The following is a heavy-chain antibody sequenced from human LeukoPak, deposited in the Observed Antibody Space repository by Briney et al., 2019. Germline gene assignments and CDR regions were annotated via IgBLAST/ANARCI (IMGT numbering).Heavy chain of an antibody. D-gene: IGHD3-10*01. CDR3: ASGLPFGPLQGCDY. Sequence: PGGSLRLSCTASGFTFSSYAMHWVRQAPGKGLEWVAVISYDGSNKYYADSVKGRFTISRDNSKNTLYLQMNSLRAEDTAVYYCASGLPFGPLQGCDYWGQGTLVTVSS. J-gene: IGHJ4*02. V-gene: IGHV3-30-3*01. CDR2: ISYDGSNK. CDR1: GFTFSSYA.